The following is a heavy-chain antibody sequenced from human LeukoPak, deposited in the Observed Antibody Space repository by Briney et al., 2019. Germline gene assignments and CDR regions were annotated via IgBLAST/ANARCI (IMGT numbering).Heavy chain of an antibody. CDR1: GGSISSYY. D-gene: IGHD2-2*01. CDR2: IYYSGST. J-gene: IGHJ4*02. Sequence: SETLSLTCTVSGGSISSYYWSWIRQPPGKGLEWIGYIYYSGSTNYNPSLKSRVTISVDTSKNQFSLKLSSVTAADTAVYYCASTIVVVPATDYGDYLYYFDYWGQGTLVTVSS. V-gene: IGHV4-59*01. CDR3: ASTIVVVPATDYGDYLYYFDY.